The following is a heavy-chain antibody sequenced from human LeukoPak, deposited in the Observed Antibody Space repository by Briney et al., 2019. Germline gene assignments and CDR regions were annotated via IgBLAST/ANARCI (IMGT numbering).Heavy chain of an antibody. CDR1: GFTFSSYE. Sequence: PGGSLRLSCAASGFTFSSYEMNWVRQAPGKGLEWVSYISSSDSTIYYADSVKGRFTISRDNAKNSLYLQMNSLRAEDTAVYYCARGNYDSSGYVGYWGQGTLVTVSS. D-gene: IGHD3-22*01. CDR2: ISSSDSTI. CDR3: ARGNYDSSGYVGY. J-gene: IGHJ4*02. V-gene: IGHV3-48*03.